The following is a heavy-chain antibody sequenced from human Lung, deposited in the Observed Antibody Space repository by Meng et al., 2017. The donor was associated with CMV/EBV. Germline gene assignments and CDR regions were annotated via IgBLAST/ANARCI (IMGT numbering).Heavy chain of an antibody. J-gene: IGHJ6*02. Sequence: SXAASGFTFDDYAMHWVRQAPGKGLEWVSGISWNSGSIGYADSVKGRFTISRDNAKNSLYLQMNSLRAEDTALYYCAKDIGGSAGYGMDVWGQGTTVXVSS. CDR3: AKDIGGSAGYGMDV. CDR2: ISWNSGSI. V-gene: IGHV3-9*01. CDR1: GFTFDDYA.